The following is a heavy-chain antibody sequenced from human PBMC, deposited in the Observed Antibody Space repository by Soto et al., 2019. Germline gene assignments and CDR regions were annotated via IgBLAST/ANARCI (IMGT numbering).Heavy chain of an antibody. Sequence: QVQLVQSGAEVRKPGASMKISCKASGYPFTRYFVHWLRQAPGQGFEWMGNSDPSGGSPTYAQKFQDRVTMTTDTSTSTVYMELTSLSSDDSAVYYCAREMASTYYFDYWGQGTLVTVSS. V-gene: IGHV1-46*01. J-gene: IGHJ4*02. CDR2: SDPSGGSP. CDR3: AREMASTYYFDY. D-gene: IGHD1-1*01. CDR1: GYPFTRYF.